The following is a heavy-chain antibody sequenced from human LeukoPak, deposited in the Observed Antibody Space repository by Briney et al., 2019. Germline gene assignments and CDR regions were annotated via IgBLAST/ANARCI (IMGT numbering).Heavy chain of an antibody. Sequence: GGSLRLSCAASGFTFSSYGMHWVRQAPGKGLEWVANIKQDGSEKYYVDSVKGRFTISRDNAKNSLYLQMNSLRAEDTAVYYCARVLLWFGEFNWFDPWGQGTLVTVSS. CDR1: GFTFSSYG. V-gene: IGHV3-7*01. D-gene: IGHD3-10*01. CDR2: IKQDGSEK. J-gene: IGHJ5*02. CDR3: ARVLLWFGEFNWFDP.